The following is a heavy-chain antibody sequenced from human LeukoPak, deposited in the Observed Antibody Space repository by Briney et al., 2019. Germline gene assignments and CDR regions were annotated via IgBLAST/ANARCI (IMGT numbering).Heavy chain of an antibody. J-gene: IGHJ5*02. CDR2: IYHSGST. Sequence: TPSETLSLTCAVSGYSISSGYYWGWIRQPPGKGLEWIGSIYHSGSTYYNPSLKSRVTISVDTSKNQFSLKLSSVTAADTAVYYCARHPGIVVVVAATYGWFDPWGQGTLVTVSS. D-gene: IGHD2-15*01. V-gene: IGHV4-38-2*01. CDR1: GYSISSGYY. CDR3: ARHPGIVVVVAATYGWFDP.